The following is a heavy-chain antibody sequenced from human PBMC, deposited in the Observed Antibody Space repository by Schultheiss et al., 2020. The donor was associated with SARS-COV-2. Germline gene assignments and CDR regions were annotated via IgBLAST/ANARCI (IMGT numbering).Heavy chain of an antibody. Sequence: SETLSLTCTVSGGSISSYYWSWIRQPPGKGLEWIGSIYYSGNAYYNPSLKSRVTISVDTSKNQFSLKLSSVTAADTAVYYCARQDTTDAFDIWGQGTLVTVSS. J-gene: IGHJ3*02. CDR3: ARQDTTDAFDI. CDR1: GGSISSYY. V-gene: IGHV4-59*01. CDR2: IYYSGNA. D-gene: IGHD1-26*01.